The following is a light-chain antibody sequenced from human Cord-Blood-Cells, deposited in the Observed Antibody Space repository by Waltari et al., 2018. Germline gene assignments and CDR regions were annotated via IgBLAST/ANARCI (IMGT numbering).Light chain of an antibody. CDR3: RQYVNLPLT. Sequence: IQLTQPTSSLSASVADRVTITCQATQDISNYLNWYQQKPGKAPELLTYDAGNLETGVPSRISGGGSATDVTCSNSSLQPEGSGAYCGRQYVNLPLTFGAATKVEIK. J-gene: IGKJ4*02. V-gene: IGKV1-33*01. CDR1: QDISNY. CDR2: DAG.